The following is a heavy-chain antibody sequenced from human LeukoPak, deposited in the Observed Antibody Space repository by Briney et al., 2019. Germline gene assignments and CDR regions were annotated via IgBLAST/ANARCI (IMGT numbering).Heavy chain of an antibody. Sequence: SVKVSCKASGYTFSTFAMQWVRQARGQRLEWIGWMVVDGGNTHYAQKFQERVTMIRDRSINTVFMELSSLRSDDTAVYYCSAGATTYCGEDCYPSFFFYHGIDVWGQGTTVTVSS. V-gene: IGHV1-58*02. J-gene: IGHJ6*02. CDR3: SAGATTYCGEDCYPSFFFYHGIDV. CDR2: MVVDGGNT. CDR1: GYTFSTFA. D-gene: IGHD2-21*02.